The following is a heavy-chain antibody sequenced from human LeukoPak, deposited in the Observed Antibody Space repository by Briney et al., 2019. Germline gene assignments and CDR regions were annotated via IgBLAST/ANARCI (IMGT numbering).Heavy chain of an antibody. V-gene: IGHV3-20*04. CDR3: ARLLTFYDFSFDP. CDR1: GFTFDDYD. CDR2: IHWNGTSI. J-gene: IGHJ5*02. Sequence: GGSLRPSCAASGFTFDDYDMTWVRQVPGKGLEWVSGIHWNGTSIGYADSVKGRFTISRDNAKNSVYLQMNSLRPEDTAFYYCARLLTFYDFSFDPWGQGTLVTVSS. D-gene: IGHD3-3*01.